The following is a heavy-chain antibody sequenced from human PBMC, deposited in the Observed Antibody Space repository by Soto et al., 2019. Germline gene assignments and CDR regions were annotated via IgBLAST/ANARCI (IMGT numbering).Heavy chain of an antibody. Sequence: SETLSLTCAVYGGSFSGYYWSWIRQPPGQGLEWIGEINNSGSTNYNPSLKSRVTISVDTSKNQFSLKLRSVTAADTDVYYCARAKDLRWLQLGRYGMEVWGKGTPVT. J-gene: IGHJ6*04. CDR1: GGSFSGYY. CDR2: INNSGST. V-gene: IGHV4-34*01. CDR3: ARAKDLRWLQLGRYGMEV. D-gene: IGHD1-1*01.